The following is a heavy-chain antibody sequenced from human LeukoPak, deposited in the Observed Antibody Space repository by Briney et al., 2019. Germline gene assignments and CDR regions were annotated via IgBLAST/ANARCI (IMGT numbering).Heavy chain of an antibody. CDR3: AKDKYSSGRYYFDY. D-gene: IGHD6-19*01. Sequence: GGTLRLSCAASGFTFSSHGMSWVRQAPGKGLEWVSTISGSGDYTYYADSVKGRFTISRDNSKNTLYLQMNSLRAEDTAIYYCAKDKYSSGRYYFDYWGQGTLVTVSS. CDR1: GFTFSSHG. CDR2: ISGSGDYT. J-gene: IGHJ4*02. V-gene: IGHV3-23*01.